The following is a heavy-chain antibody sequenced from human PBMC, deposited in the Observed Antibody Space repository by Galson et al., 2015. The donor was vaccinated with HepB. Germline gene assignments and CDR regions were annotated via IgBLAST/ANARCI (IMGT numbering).Heavy chain of an antibody. J-gene: IGHJ5*02. Sequence: SVKVSCKASGYTFTSYDINWVRQATGQGLEWMGWMNPNSGNTGYAQKFQGRVTMTRNTSISTAYMELSSLRSEDTAVYYCARNVRITMVRGVIRRFDPWGQGTLVTASS. D-gene: IGHD3-10*01. CDR3: ARNVRITMVRGVIRRFDP. V-gene: IGHV1-8*01. CDR1: GYTFTSYD. CDR2: MNPNSGNT.